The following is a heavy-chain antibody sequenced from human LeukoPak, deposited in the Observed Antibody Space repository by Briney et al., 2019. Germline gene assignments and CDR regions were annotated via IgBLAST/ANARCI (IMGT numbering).Heavy chain of an antibody. CDR2: MYLSGTT. D-gene: IGHD3-22*01. CDR3: AGLVGRYSSGLYYYYFDY. CDR1: GDSINSLDL. Sequence: SETLSLTCTVSGDSINSLDLWSWVRQPPGKGLEWIGEMYLSGTTHSNPFVKSRVTISIDKSKNQFFLNLSSVTAADTAVYYCAGLVGRYSSGLYYYYFDYWGQGTLVTVSS. J-gene: IGHJ4*02. V-gene: IGHV4-4*02.